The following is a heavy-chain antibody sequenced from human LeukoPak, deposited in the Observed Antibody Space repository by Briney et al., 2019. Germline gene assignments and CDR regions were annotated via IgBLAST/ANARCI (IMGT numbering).Heavy chain of an antibody. CDR2: INHSGST. CDR3: ARRYYYDSSGYYYSPFDY. Sequence: PSETLSLTCAVYGGSFSGYYWSWIRQPPGKGLEWIGEINHSGSTNYNPSLKSRVAISVDTSKNQFSLKLSSVTAADTAVYYCARRYYYDSSGYYYSPFDYWGQGTLVTVSS. J-gene: IGHJ4*02. CDR1: GGSFSGYY. V-gene: IGHV4-34*01. D-gene: IGHD3-22*01.